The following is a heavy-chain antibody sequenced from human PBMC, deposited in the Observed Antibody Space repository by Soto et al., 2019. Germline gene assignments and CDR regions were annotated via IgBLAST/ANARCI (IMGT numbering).Heavy chain of an antibody. J-gene: IGHJ6*02. D-gene: IGHD4-17*01. CDR1: GGTFSSYA. CDR3: ARTATGFDYGGNSMYYYYGMDA. V-gene: IGHV1-69*13. CDR2: IIPIFGTA. Sequence: SVKVSCKASGGTFSSYAISWVRQAPGRGLEWMGGIIPIFGTANYAQKFQGRVTITADESTSTAYMELSSLRSEDTAVYYCARTATGFDYGGNSMYYYYGMDAWGQGTTVTVSS.